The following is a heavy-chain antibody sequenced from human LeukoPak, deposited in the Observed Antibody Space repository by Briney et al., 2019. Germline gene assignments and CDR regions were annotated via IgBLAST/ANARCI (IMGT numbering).Heavy chain of an antibody. D-gene: IGHD5-24*01. CDR1: GFTFSNYM. CDR3: TRVGYIDEGIDY. CDR2: IKSDGITI. Sequence: GSLRLSCAASGFTFSNYMMHWVRQAPGKGLVWVSRIKSDGITITYADSVKGRFTISRDNAKNTLYLQMNSLRAGDTAVYYCTRVGYIDEGIDYWGQGTLVTVSS. J-gene: IGHJ4*02. V-gene: IGHV3-74*01.